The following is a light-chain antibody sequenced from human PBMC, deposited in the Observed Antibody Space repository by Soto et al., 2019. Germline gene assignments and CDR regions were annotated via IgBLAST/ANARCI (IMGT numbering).Light chain of an antibody. V-gene: IGKV1-33*01. J-gene: IGKJ5*01. CDR1: QDITNY. CDR3: QQYDDIPPT. Sequence: DIQMTQSPSSLTASVGDSVTITCQASQDITNYLNWYQQKPGKAPKLLIYDASNLEPGVPSRFSGRGSGTDFTFSISSLQPEDIAIYYCQQYDDIPPTFGQGTRLDIK. CDR2: DAS.